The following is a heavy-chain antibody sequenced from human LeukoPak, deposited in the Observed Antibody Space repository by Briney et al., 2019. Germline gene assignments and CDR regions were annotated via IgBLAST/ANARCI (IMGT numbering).Heavy chain of an antibody. V-gene: IGHV3-23*01. CDR3: ARDSVRIRGSGTYYVWGSLRRKLNHFDY. CDR1: GFTFSSYA. J-gene: IGHJ4*02. CDR2: ISGSGGST. Sequence: GGSLRLSCAASGFTFSSYAMSWVRQAPGKGLEWVSAISGSGGSTYYADSVKGRFTISRDNAKNSLYLQMNSLRAEDTAVYYCARDSVRIRGSGTYYVWGSLRRKLNHFDYWGQGTLVTVSS. D-gene: IGHD3-16*01.